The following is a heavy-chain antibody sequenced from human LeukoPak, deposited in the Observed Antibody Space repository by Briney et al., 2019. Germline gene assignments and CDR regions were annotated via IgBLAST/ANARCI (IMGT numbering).Heavy chain of an antibody. Sequence: GGSLRLSCAASGFTFSSYGMHWVRQAPGKGLEWVSVIYSGGSTYYADSVKGRFTISRDNSKNTLYLQMNSLRAEDTAVYYCASPKASTYYDFWSGLDYWGQGTLVTVSS. CDR2: IYSGGST. D-gene: IGHD3-3*01. CDR1: GFTFSSYG. J-gene: IGHJ4*02. V-gene: IGHV3-NL1*01. CDR3: ASPKASTYYDFWSGLDY.